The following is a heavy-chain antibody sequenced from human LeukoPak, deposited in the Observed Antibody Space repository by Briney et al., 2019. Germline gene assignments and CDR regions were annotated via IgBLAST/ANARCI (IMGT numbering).Heavy chain of an antibody. J-gene: IGHJ4*02. D-gene: IGHD6-13*01. V-gene: IGHV4-61*02. CDR3: ARDSLSVGIAALDY. CDR1: GGSISSGSYY. Sequence: SETLSLTCTVSGGSISSGSYYWSRIRQPAGKGLEWIGRIYTSGSTSYNPSLQSRVTISVDTSKNQFSLKLSSVTAADTAVYYCARDSLSVGIAALDYWGQGTLVTVSS. CDR2: IYTSGST.